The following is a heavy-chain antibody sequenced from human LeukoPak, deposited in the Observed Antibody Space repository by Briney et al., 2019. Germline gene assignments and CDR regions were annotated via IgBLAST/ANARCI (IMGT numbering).Heavy chain of an antibody. Sequence: PGGSLRLSCAASGFTVSSNYMSWVRQAPGKGLEWVSSISSSSSYIYYADSVKGRFTISRDNAKNSLYLQMNSLRAEDTAVYYCARALTYYDILTGYHISDAFDIWGQGTMVTVSS. V-gene: IGHV3-21*01. CDR1: GFTVSSNY. CDR2: ISSSSSYI. J-gene: IGHJ3*02. CDR3: ARALTYYDILTGYHISDAFDI. D-gene: IGHD3-9*01.